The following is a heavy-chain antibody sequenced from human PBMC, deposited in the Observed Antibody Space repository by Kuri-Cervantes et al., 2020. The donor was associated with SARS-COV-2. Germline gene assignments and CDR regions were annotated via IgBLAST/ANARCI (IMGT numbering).Heavy chain of an antibody. D-gene: IGHD5-18*01. CDR1: GYTLTELS. CDR2: FDPEDGET. CDR3: ARVLAGYGYYMDA. J-gene: IGHJ6*03. V-gene: IGHV1-24*01. Sequence: ASVKVSCKVSGYTLTELSMHWVRQAPGKGLEWMGGFDPEDGETIYAQKFQGRVTMTTDTSTSTAYMELRSLRSDDTAVYYCARVLAGYGYYMDAWGKGTTVTVSS.